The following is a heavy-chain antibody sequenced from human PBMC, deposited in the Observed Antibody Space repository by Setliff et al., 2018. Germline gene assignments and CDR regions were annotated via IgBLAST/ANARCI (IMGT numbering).Heavy chain of an antibody. Sequence: SETLSLTCTVSGGFISSRSYYWGWIRQPPGKGLEWIGSIHYSGTAYYNPSLKSRVTISVDTSKNQFSLQVTSVTATDTAVYYCARHEFVGGYYGSVTYRHFDYWGQGILVTVSS. CDR1: GGFISSRSYY. CDR2: IHYSGTA. CDR3: ARHEFVGGYYGSVTYRHFDY. V-gene: IGHV4-39*01. D-gene: IGHD3-10*01. J-gene: IGHJ4*02.